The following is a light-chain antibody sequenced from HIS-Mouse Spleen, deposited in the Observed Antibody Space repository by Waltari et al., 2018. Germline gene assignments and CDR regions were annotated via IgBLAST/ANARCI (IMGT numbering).Light chain of an antibody. CDR2: EGS. CDR3: CSYAGSSTWV. Sequence: QSALTPPASVSGAPGQSITISSTDTCRDVGHYNLGTWYQQPPGKAPQLMIYEGSKRPSGVSNRFSGSKSGNTASLTISGLQAEDEADYYCCSYAGSSTWVFGGGTKLTVL. V-gene: IGLV2-23*01. CDR1: CRDVGHYNL. J-gene: IGLJ3*02.